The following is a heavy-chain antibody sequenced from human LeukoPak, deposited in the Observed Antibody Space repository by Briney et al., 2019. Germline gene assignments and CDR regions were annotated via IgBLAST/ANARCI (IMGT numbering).Heavy chain of an antibody. CDR2: IYYSGST. J-gene: IGHJ3*02. CDR3: ARGRNRAFDAFDI. V-gene: IGHV4-31*03. Sequence: SETLSLTCTVSGGSISSGGYYWSWIRQHPGKGLGWIGYIYYSGSTYYNPSLKSRVTISVDTSKNQFSLKLSSVTAADTAVYYCARGRNRAFDAFDIWGQGTMVTVSS. CDR1: GGSISSGGYY.